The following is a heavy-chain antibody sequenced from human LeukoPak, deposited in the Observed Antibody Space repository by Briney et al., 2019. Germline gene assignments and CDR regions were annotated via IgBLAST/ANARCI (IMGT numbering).Heavy chain of an antibody. CDR2: IKKDGRER. V-gene: IGHV3-7*01. Sequence: GGSLRLSCAASGFTFSSHWISWVRQPPGKRLQWVANIKKDGRERYYVDSVKGRFTISRDNAKNSLYLQMNSLRVEDTAVYYCASRIGVWGSFPLDYWGQGTLVTVSS. CDR3: ASRIGVWGSFPLDY. J-gene: IGHJ4*02. D-gene: IGHD3-16*01. CDR1: GFTFSSHW.